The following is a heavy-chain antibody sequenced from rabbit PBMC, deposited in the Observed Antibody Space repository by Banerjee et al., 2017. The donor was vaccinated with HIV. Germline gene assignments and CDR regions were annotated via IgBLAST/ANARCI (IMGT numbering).Heavy chain of an antibody. CDR3: ARGAPDNVSYSRTRLHL. CDR1: GFSFSSGYY. J-gene: IGHJ3*01. V-gene: IGHV1S45*01. CDR2: IYSGSGGST. Sequence: QEQLVESGGGLVQPEGSLTLTCTASGFSFSSGYYIYWVRQAPGKGLEWIACIYSGSGGSTYYASWVKGRFTISKTSSTTVTLQMTSLTAADTATYFCARGAPDNVSYSRTRLHLWGQGTLVTVS. D-gene: IGHD7-1*01.